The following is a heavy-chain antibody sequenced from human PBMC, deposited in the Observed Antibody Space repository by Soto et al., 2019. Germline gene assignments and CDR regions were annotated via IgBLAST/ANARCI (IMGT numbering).Heavy chain of an antibody. D-gene: IGHD5-18*01. Sequence: QVQLVQSGAEVKKPGSSVKVSCKASGGTFSSYTISWVRQAPGQGLEWMGRIIPILGIANYAQKFQGRVTITADKPTSTAYMELSSLRSEDTAVYYCARRGLRGYGYDHFDYWGQGTLVTVSA. CDR3: ARRGLRGYGYDHFDY. CDR2: IIPILGIA. CDR1: GGTFSSYT. J-gene: IGHJ4*02. V-gene: IGHV1-69*02.